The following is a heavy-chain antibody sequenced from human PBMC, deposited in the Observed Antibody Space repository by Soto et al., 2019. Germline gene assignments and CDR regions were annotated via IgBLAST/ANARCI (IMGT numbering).Heavy chain of an antibody. J-gene: IGHJ4*02. D-gene: IGHD6-19*01. CDR1: RFTFSNYA. Sequence: QVQLVESGGGVVQPGRSLRLSCAASRFTFSNYAMYWVRQAPGRGLEWVAVISYDESNKYYADSVKGRFTISRDNSKNTLYLQMNSLRAEDTAVYYCASAFYPHVLNSSGWFWGQGTLVTVSS. CDR3: ASAFYPHVLNSSGWF. V-gene: IGHV3-30-3*01. CDR2: ISYDESNK.